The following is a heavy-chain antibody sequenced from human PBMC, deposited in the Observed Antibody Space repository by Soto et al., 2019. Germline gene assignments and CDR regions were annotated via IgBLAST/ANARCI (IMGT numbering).Heavy chain of an antibody. D-gene: IGHD3-16*01. CDR2: IHSDGSST. CDR3: TSVDRGDCDL. V-gene: IGHV3-74*01. CDR1: GFTFSYYW. Sequence: GGSLILSCAASGFTFSYYWLRSVRQAPGKGLVWVSRIHSDGSSTTYADFVKGRFIISRDNARNTVDLQMSGVRVEETAVDYGTSVDRGDCDLLGQGTVLIVSS. J-gene: IGHJ5*02.